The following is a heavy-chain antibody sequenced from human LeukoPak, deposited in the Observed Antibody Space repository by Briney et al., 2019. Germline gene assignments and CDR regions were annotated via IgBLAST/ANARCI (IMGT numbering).Heavy chain of an antibody. CDR2: ISVSGHRT. D-gene: IGHD3-10*02. J-gene: IGHJ6*04. V-gene: IGHV3-23*01. Sequence: GGSLRLSCAASGFTFSSYSMSWVRQAPGKGLEWISGISVSGHRTYHAASVKGRFTISRDNSNNMVYLQMNSLRAEDTAVYYCAELGITMIGGVWGKGTTVTISS. CDR1: GFTFSSYS. CDR3: AELGITMIGGV.